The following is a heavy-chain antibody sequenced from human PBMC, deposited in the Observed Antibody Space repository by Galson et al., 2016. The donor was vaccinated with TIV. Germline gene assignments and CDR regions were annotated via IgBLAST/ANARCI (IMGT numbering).Heavy chain of an antibody. CDR3: ARYRRDILTGCLVDY. CDR1: GYMFIAYY. J-gene: IGHJ4*02. D-gene: IGHD3-9*01. Sequence: SVKVSCKASGYMFIAYYIHWVRQAPGHGLEWMGRINPNSGGSNSAQKFQGRVTMTSDTPISTAYMELSGLTSDDTAVYFCARYRRDILTGCLVDYWGQGTLVTVSS. V-gene: IGHV1-2*06. CDR2: INPNSGGS.